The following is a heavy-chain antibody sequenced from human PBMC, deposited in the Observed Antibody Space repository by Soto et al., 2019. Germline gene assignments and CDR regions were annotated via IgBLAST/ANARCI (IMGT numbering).Heavy chain of an antibody. V-gene: IGHV3-9*01. CDR3: DKDIKSTGGYFGLDL. CDR2: ISWNSGTI. J-gene: IGHJ6*02. Sequence: SLRLPVAASGFTFADPALPWVRRGPGKGLEWVSGISWNSGTIVYADSVKGRFTISRDNTKNSLYLQMDSLRREDTALYYCDKDIKSTGGYFGLDLWGQGTTVTVYS. D-gene: IGHD1-1*01. CDR1: GFTFADPA.